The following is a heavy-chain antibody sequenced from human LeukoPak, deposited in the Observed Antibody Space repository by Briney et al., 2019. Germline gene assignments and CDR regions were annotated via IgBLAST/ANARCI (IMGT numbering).Heavy chain of an antibody. J-gene: IGHJ3*02. CDR1: GFTFSDYY. D-gene: IGHD3-3*01. CDR2: ISSRGSTI. CDR3: ARVQTMDDAFDI. V-gene: IGHV3-11*01. Sequence: GGSLRLSCAASGFTFSDYYMSWIRQAPGKGLEWVSYISSRGSTIYYADSVKGRFTISRDNAKNSLYLQMNSLRAEDTAVYYCARVQTMDDAFDIWGQGTMVTVSS.